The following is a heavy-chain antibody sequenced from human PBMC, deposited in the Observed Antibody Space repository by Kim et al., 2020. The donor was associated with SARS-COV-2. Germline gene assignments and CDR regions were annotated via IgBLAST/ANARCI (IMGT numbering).Heavy chain of an antibody. V-gene: IGHV3-23*01. J-gene: IGHJ4*02. CDR2: ISGSGGST. CDR1: GFTFSSYA. Sequence: GGSLRLSCAASGFTFSSYAMSWVRQAPGKGLEWVSAISGSGGSTYYADSVKGRFTISRDNSKNTLYLQMNSLRAEDTAVYYCAKDKSGSYTLPYYFDYWGQGTLVTVSS. CDR3: AKDKSGSYTLPYYFDY. D-gene: IGHD1-26*01.